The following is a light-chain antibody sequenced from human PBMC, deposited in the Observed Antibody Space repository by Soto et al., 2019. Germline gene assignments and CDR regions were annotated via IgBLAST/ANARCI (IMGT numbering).Light chain of an antibody. Sequence: QSVLTQPASVSGSPGQSITFSCTGSDSDVGGYNYVSWYQHHPGKGPKLIIFEVGKRPSGVSDRFSGSKSGNTASLTISGLQADDEADYYCSLYTIRSTLVFGAGTQVTVL. CDR3: SLYTIRSTLV. V-gene: IGLV2-14*01. CDR1: DSDVGGYNY. J-gene: IGLJ1*01. CDR2: EVG.